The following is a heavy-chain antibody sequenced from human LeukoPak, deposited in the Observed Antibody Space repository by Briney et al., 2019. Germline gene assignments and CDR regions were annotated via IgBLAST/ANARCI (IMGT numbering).Heavy chain of an antibody. CDR3: ARGLMGGYPYFEN. D-gene: IGHD3-22*01. CDR1: GFTFSSYS. Sequence: GGSLRLSCAASGFTFSSYSMYWVRQAPGKGLEWVSYITSSSTTIYHADSVKGRFTISRDNAKNSLYLQMNSLRAEDTAFYYCARGLMGGYPYFENWGQGTLVTVSS. V-gene: IGHV3-48*04. CDR2: ITSSSTTI. J-gene: IGHJ4*02.